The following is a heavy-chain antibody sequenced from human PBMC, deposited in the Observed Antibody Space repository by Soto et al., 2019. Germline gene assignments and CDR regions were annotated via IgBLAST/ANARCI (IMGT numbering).Heavy chain of an antibody. CDR1: GGSFSGYY. CDR2: INHSGST. CDR3: ARGTGEAGSNWFAP. D-gene: IGHD3-10*01. Sequence: SETLSLTCAVYGGSFSGYYWSWIRQPPGKGLEWIGEINHSGSTNYNPSLKSRVTISVDTSKNQFSLKLSSVTAADTAVYYCARGTGEAGSNWFAPWGQGTLVTVS. J-gene: IGHJ5*02. V-gene: IGHV4-34*01.